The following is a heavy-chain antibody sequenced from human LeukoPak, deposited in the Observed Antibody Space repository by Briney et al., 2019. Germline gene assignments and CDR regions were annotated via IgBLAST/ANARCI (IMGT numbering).Heavy chain of an antibody. CDR2: ISHDGSNN. D-gene: IGHD4-17*01. Sequence: DPGRSLRLSCAASGFTLNSYGMHWVRQAPGKGLEWVAVISHDGSNNYYADSVKGRFTISRDNSKNTLYLQMHSLRAEDTAVYYCARDEVTTPRDWGQGTLVTVSS. CDR3: ARDEVTTPRD. V-gene: IGHV3-30*03. J-gene: IGHJ4*02. CDR1: GFTLNSYG.